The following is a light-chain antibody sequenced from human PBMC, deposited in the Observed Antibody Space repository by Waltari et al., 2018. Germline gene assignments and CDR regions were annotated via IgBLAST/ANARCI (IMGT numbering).Light chain of an antibody. J-gene: IGLJ1*01. Sequence: QSALTQPPSASGSPGQSVTISCTGTSSDVGDYNYVSWYQQHPGKAPKLIIYEVIKRPSGVPDRFSGSKSGNTASLTVSGLQAEDEADYYCSSYGDSNYYVLGTGTKVSVL. CDR1: SSDVGDYNY. V-gene: IGLV2-8*01. CDR3: SSYGDSNYYV. CDR2: EVI.